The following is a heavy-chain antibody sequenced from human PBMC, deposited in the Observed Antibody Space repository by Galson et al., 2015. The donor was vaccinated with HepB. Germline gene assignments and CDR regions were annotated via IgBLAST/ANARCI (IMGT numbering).Heavy chain of an antibody. D-gene: IGHD3-22*01. CDR3: ARDDSSGYDY. CDR2: INSNSGGT. CDR1: GYSFTGYY. J-gene: IGHJ4*02. Sequence: SVKVSCKASGYSFTGYYIHWVRQAPGQGLEWMGWINSNSGGTNSAQKFQGRVTMTRDTSISTAHMELSRLRPDDTAVYYCARDDSSGYDYWGQGTLVTVSS. V-gene: IGHV1-2*02.